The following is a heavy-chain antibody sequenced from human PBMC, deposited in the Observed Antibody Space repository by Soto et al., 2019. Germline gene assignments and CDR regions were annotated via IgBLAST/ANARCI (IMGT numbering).Heavy chain of an antibody. Sequence: ASVKVSCKASGFTFTSSAMQWVRQARGQRLEWTGWIVVGSGNTNYAQKFQERVTITRDMSTSTAYMELSSLRSEDTAVYYCAAVGAELRYFDYAFDIWGQGTMVTVSS. CDR1: GFTFTSSA. V-gene: IGHV1-58*02. D-gene: IGHD3-9*01. J-gene: IGHJ3*02. CDR3: AAVGAELRYFDYAFDI. CDR2: IVVGSGNT.